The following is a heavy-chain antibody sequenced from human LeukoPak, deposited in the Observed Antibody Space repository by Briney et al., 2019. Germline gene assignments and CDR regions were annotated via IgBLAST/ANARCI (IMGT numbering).Heavy chain of an antibody. CDR1: GFDLSRDS. D-gene: IGHD2/OR15-2a*01. CDR3: ARDPTPYCKDGVRYKVIPATGFDN. CDR2: IDTTANFI. Sequence: GGSLRLSCVASGFDLSRDSMNWVRQAPEMGLEWVSSIDTTANFIFYSDSVRGRFTISRDNAKSAVYLHMDNLRVEDTAMYYCARDPTPYCKDGVRYKVIPATGFDNWGQGVLVTVSS. V-gene: IGHV3-21*01. J-gene: IGHJ4*02.